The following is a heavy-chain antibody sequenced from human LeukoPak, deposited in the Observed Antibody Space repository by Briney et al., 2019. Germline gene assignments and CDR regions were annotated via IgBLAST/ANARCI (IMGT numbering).Heavy chain of an antibody. CDR2: PNHSGST. J-gene: IGHJ5*02. D-gene: IGHD2-2*01. CDR3: ARAWRYCSSTSCYVRWNWFDP. V-gene: IGHV4-34*01. Sequence: PSETLSFNSAGYGVTFSGYYWSWNRPPPGQELKWRGEPNHSGSTNYNPSLKSRVTISVDTSKNQFSLKLSSVTAADTAVYYCARAWRYCSSTSCYVRWNWFDPWGQGTLVTVSS. CDR1: GVTFSGYY.